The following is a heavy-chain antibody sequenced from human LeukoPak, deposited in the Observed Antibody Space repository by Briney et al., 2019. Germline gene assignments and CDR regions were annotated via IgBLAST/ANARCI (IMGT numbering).Heavy chain of an antibody. CDR2: ISYDGSNK. Sequence: GGSLRLSCGASGFTFNTFAIHWVRQAPGKGLEWVAVISYDGSNKYYADSVKGRFTISRDNSKNTLHLQMNSLRTEDTAVYFCARGGSSSSWFYYFDYWGQGTQVTVSS. J-gene: IGHJ4*02. D-gene: IGHD6-13*01. V-gene: IGHV3-30-3*01. CDR3: ARGGSSSSWFYYFDY. CDR1: GFTFNTFA.